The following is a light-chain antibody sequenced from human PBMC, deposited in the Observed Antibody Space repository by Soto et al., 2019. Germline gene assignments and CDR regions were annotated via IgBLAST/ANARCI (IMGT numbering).Light chain of an antibody. CDR1: QSVSSN. Sequence: EIVMTQSPATLSVSPGDRATLSCRASQSVSSNLAWYQQKPGQAPRLLIYGASTRATGIPARFSGGGSGTDFTLTVSSLQSEDFAVYYCQQYNIWPRTFGQGTKVEIK. CDR3: QQYNIWPRT. CDR2: GAS. J-gene: IGKJ1*01. V-gene: IGKV3-15*01.